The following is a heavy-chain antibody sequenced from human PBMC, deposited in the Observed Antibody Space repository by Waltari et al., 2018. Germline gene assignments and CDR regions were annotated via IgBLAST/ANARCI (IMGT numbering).Heavy chain of an antibody. Sequence: EVQLVESGGGLVKPGGSLRLSCAASGFTFSSYSMNWVRQAQGKGLEWVSSISSSSSYIYYADSVKGRFTISRDNAKNSLYLQMNSLRAEDTAVYYCARGRRAAAGTPDYWGQGTLVTVSS. CDR3: ARGRRAAAGTPDY. V-gene: IGHV3-21*01. J-gene: IGHJ4*02. D-gene: IGHD6-13*01. CDR1: GFTFSSYS. CDR2: ISSSSSYI.